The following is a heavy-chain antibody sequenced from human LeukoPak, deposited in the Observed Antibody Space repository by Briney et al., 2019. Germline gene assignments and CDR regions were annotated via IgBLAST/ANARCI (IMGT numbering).Heavy chain of an antibody. V-gene: IGHV1-18*01. Sequence: ASVKVSSKASGYTFTSYGISWVRQAPGQGLEWMGWNSGYNGHTKYAQKFQGRATMTTDTSTSTAYMELRSLRSDDTAVYYCARDSREVLLWFGEFSPWGQGTLVTVSS. CDR3: ARDSREVLLWFGEFSP. J-gene: IGHJ5*02. CDR1: GYTFTSYG. D-gene: IGHD3-10*01. CDR2: NSGYNGHT.